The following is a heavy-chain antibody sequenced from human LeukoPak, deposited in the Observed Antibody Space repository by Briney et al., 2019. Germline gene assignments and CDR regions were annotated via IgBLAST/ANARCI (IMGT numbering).Heavy chain of an antibody. Sequence: GGSLRLSCAASGFTFSSYGMHWVRQAPGKGLEWVAVIWFDGSNKYYVDSVKGRFTISRDNSKNTLYLQMNSLRAEDTAVYYCARGGGYSYGYGVIDYWGQGTLVTVSS. J-gene: IGHJ4*02. CDR1: GFTFSSYG. CDR2: IWFDGSNK. D-gene: IGHD5-18*01. CDR3: ARGGGYSYGYGVIDY. V-gene: IGHV3-33*01.